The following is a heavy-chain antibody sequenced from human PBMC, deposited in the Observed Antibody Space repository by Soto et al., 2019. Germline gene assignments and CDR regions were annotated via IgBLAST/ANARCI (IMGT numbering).Heavy chain of an antibody. CDR3: ASQASHYYYYGMEV. Sequence: PSETLSLTCTVSGGSISSSSYYWGWIRQPPGKGLEWIGSIYYSGSTYYNPSLKSRVTISVDTSKNQFSLKLSSVTAADTAVYYCASQASHYYYYGMEVWGQGTTVTVSS. J-gene: IGHJ6*02. CDR2: IYYSGST. V-gene: IGHV4-39*01. CDR1: GGSISSSSYY.